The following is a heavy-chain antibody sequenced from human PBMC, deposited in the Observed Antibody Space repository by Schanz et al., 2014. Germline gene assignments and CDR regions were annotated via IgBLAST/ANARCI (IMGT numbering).Heavy chain of an antibody. D-gene: IGHD3-3*01. V-gene: IGHV4-59*08. CDR2: IHQSGGT. Sequence: QVQLQESGPGLVKPSETLSLTCSVSGGDIGNYYWSWIRQPPGKGLEWIGYIHQSGGTNYNPSLKSRVTILVDTSKNQVPLRLTSLTAADTAVYYCAKFLYDDPSWGQGTLVTVSS. CDR1: GGDIGNYY. CDR3: AKFLYDDPS. J-gene: IGHJ5*02.